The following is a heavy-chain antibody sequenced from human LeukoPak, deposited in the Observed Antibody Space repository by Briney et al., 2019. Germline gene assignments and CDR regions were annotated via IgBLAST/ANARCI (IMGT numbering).Heavy chain of an antibody. J-gene: IGHJ4*02. V-gene: IGHV3-7*01. D-gene: IGHD6-19*01. CDR3: ARDSPDPSSGWYWGIDY. CDR2: IKQDGSEK. Sequence: PGGSLRLSCAAPGFTFSSYWMSWVRQAPGKGLEWVANIKQDGSEKYYVDSVKGRFTITRDNAKNSLYLQMNSLRAEDTAVYYCARDSPDPSSGWYWGIDYWGQGTLVTVSS. CDR1: GFTFSSYW.